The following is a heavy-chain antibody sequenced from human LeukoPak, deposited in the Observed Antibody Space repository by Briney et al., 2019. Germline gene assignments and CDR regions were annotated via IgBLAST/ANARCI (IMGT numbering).Heavy chain of an antibody. CDR2: ITSDSSTI. Sequence: PGGSLRLSCAAPGFTFSIYSMNWVRQAPGKGLEWVSYITSDSSTIYYGDSVRGRFTISRDNAKNSLYLQMNSLRAEDTAVYYCTREPQDDDKSGLDCWGQGTLVIVSS. J-gene: IGHJ4*02. V-gene: IGHV3-48*01. D-gene: IGHD3-22*01. CDR1: GFTFSIYS. CDR3: TREPQDDDKSGLDC.